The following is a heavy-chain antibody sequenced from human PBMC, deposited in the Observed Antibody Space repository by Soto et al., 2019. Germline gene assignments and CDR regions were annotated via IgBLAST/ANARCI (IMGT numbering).Heavy chain of an antibody. CDR1: GDSISSGGSY. Sequence: QVQLQESGPGLVKPSQTLSLTCTVSGDSISSGGSYWNWIRQHPGKGLDWIGYIYYSGSTYYNPSLKSRVTMPVDTSHNPFSLKLNSVTAADTAVYYCARDPGDYYDSSGWFDYWGQGTLVTVSS. D-gene: IGHD3-22*01. V-gene: IGHV4-31*03. CDR2: IYYSGST. J-gene: IGHJ4*02. CDR3: ARDPGDYYDSSGWFDY.